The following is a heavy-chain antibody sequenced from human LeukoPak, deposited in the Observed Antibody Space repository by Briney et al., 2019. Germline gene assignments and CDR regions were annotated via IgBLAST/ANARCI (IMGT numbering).Heavy chain of an antibody. CDR2: INPNSGGT. Sequence: ASVKVSCKASGYTFTGYYMHWVRQAPGQGPEWMGWINPNSGGTNYAQKFQGRVTMTRDTSISTAYMELSRLRSDDTAVYYCAREDIVVVPAAMMAWFDPWGQGTLVTVSS. D-gene: IGHD2-2*01. CDR1: GYTFTGYY. J-gene: IGHJ5*02. V-gene: IGHV1-2*02. CDR3: AREDIVVVPAAMMAWFDP.